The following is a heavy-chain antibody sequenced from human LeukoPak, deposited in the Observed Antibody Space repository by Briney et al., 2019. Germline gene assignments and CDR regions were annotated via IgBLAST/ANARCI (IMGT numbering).Heavy chain of an antibody. CDR2: ISYDGSNK. CDR1: GFTFSSYG. Sequence: PGGSLRLSCAASGFTFSSYGMHWVRQAPGKGLEWVAVISYDGSNKYYADSVKGRFTISRDNSKNTLYLQMNSLRAEDTAVYYCAKDGEQLVPTYYYYGMDVWGQGTTVTVSS. D-gene: IGHD6-13*01. J-gene: IGHJ6*02. CDR3: AKDGEQLVPTYYYYGMDV. V-gene: IGHV3-30*18.